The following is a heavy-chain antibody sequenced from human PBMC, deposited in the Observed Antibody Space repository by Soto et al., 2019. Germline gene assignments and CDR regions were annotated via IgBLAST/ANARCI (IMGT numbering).Heavy chain of an antibody. CDR3: AKGALRFLEYDAFGI. CDR2: SSWNSDRI. Sequence: EVQLVESGGGLVQPGRSLRLSCAASGFTFDDYAMHWVRQAPGKGLEWVSGSSWNSDRIDYADSVKGRFTISRDNANKSLYLQMNSLRPEDTALYYCAKGALRFLEYDAFGIWGQGTMVTVSS. J-gene: IGHJ3*02. V-gene: IGHV3-9*01. D-gene: IGHD3-3*01. CDR1: GFTFDDYA.